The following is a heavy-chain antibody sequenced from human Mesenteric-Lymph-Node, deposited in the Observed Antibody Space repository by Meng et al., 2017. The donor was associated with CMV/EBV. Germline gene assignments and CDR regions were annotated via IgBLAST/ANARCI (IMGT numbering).Heavy chain of an antibody. J-gene: IGHJ4*02. CDR2: IKVDGSEK. Sequence: GGSLRLSCAASGFTFSSFGMHWARQAPGKGLEWVANIKVDGSEKYYVDSVKGRFTISRDNAKNSLYLQLNSLRAEDTAVYYCARGTVTRIYYFDYWGQGTLVTVSS. CDR3: ARGTVTRIYYFDY. D-gene: IGHD4-17*01. CDR1: GFTFSSFG. V-gene: IGHV3-7*01.